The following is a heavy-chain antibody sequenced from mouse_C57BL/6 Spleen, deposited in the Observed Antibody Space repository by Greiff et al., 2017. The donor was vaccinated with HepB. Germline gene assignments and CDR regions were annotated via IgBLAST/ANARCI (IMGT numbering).Heavy chain of an antibody. CDR2: INYDGSST. Sequence: EVQVVESEGGLVQPGSSMKLSCTASGFTFSDYYMAWVRQVPEKGLEWVANINYDGSSTYYLDSLKSRFIISRDNAKNILYLQMSSLKSEDTATYYCARVSTVVAHWYFDVWGTGTTVTVSS. J-gene: IGHJ1*03. V-gene: IGHV5-16*01. CDR3: ARVSTVVAHWYFDV. CDR1: GFTFSDYY. D-gene: IGHD1-1*01.